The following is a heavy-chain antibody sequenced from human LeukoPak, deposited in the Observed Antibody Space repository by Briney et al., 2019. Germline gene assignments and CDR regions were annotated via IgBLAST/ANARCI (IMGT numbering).Heavy chain of an antibody. J-gene: IGHJ4*02. CDR3: ARDRGSSSGWYAFDY. CDR2: IYSGGSA. V-gene: IGHV3-53*01. Sequence: GGSLRLSFASSGFTVSSNYMSWVRPAPGKGLEWVSVIYSGGSAYYADSVKGRFTISRDNFKNTLHLQMNSLRAEDTAVYYCARDRGSSSGWYAFDYWGQGTLVTVSS. D-gene: IGHD6-19*01. CDR1: GFTVSSNY.